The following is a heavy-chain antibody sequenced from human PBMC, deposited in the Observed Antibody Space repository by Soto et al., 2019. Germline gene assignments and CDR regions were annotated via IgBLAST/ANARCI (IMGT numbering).Heavy chain of an antibody. CDR1: GGTFSNDA. J-gene: IGHJ6*02. CDR2: IIPMFGTS. D-gene: IGHD3-10*01. Sequence: GASVKVSCKASGGTFSNDAISWVRQAPGQGLEWVGGIIPMFGTSNYAQNFQGRVSITADESTSTAYMELSSLRSEDTAVYYCARGVRTGFYGMDVWGQGTTVTVSS. V-gene: IGHV1-69*13. CDR3: ARGVRTGFYGMDV.